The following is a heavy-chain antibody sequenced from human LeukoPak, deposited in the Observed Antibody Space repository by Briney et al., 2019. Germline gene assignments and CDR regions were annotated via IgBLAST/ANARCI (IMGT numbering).Heavy chain of an antibody. CDR2: ISYSGGT. Sequence: SETLSLTCTVSGGSISSSTYYWGWIRQPPGQGLEWIVSISYSGGTYYNPSLKSRVTISIVTSKNQFSLRLTSVPAADTAVYYCARPVVPAATSGFDYWGQGTLVTVSS. D-gene: IGHD2-2*01. CDR1: GGSISSSTYY. J-gene: IGHJ4*02. CDR3: ARPVVPAATSGFDY. V-gene: IGHV4-39*01.